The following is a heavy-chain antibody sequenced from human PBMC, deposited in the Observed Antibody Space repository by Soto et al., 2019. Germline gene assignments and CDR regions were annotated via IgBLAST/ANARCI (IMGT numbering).Heavy chain of an antibody. J-gene: IGHJ4*02. CDR3: AKGSGIDY. Sequence: GGSLRLSCAASGFTFRSYVVSWVRQAPGKGLEWVSSISRSGDSTYYADSVKGRFTISRDNSKNTLYLQMHSLRAEDTAVYYCAKGSGIDYWGQGTLVTVSS. CDR1: GFTFRSYV. CDR2: ISRSGDST. V-gene: IGHV3-23*01.